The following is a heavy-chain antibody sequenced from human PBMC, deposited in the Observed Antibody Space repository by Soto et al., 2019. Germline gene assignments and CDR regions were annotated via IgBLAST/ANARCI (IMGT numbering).Heavy chain of an antibody. CDR2: INPANGNT. D-gene: IGHD6-13*01. CDR1: GYIFTSYT. Sequence: ASVKVSCKASGYIFTSYTIHWVRQAPGQRLEWMGWINPANGNTKYSEKVQGRVTIARDTSASTGYMELSSLRSEDTAVYYCASSIASASLDYWGQGTLVTVSS. CDR3: ASSIASASLDY. J-gene: IGHJ4*02. V-gene: IGHV1-3*01.